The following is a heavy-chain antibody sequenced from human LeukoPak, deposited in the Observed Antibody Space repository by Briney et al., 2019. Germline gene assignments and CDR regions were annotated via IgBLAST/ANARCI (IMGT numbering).Heavy chain of an antibody. V-gene: IGHV3-53*01. CDR1: GLTVSSNY. Sequence: GGSLRLSCAASGLTVSSNYMSWVRQAPVKGLEWVSVIYSGGSTYYADSVKGRFTISGDNSKNTLYLQMNSLRAEDTAVYYCARDCSSTSCHFDYWGQGTLVTVSS. D-gene: IGHD2-2*01. CDR2: IYSGGST. CDR3: ARDCSSTSCHFDY. J-gene: IGHJ4*02.